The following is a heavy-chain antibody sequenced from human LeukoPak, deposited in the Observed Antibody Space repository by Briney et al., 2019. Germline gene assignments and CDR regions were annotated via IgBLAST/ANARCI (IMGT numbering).Heavy chain of an antibody. CDR1: GFTFSSYA. CDR2: ISGSGGST. Sequence: GGSLRLSCAASGFTFSSYAMSWVRQAPGKGLEWVSAISGSGGSTYYADSVKGRFTISRDNSKNSLYLQMNSLRAEDTAVYYCARQYSYGSRAFDYWGQGTLVTVSS. CDR3: ARQYSYGSRAFDY. J-gene: IGHJ4*02. D-gene: IGHD5-18*01. V-gene: IGHV3-23*01.